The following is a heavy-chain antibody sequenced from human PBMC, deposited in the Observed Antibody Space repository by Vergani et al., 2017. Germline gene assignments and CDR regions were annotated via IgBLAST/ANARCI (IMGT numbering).Heavy chain of an antibody. J-gene: IGHJ6*03. CDR3: AKGLYCGGDCSDYYYYYMDV. CDR1: GFTFSHYS. Sequence: EVQMVESGVGLVKPGGSLRLSCVASGFTFSHYSMNWVRQAPGKGLEWVSSISGNNDDVYYADSVKGRFTISRDNSKNTLYLQMNSLRAEDTAVYYCAKGLYCGGDCSDYYYYYMDVWGKGTTVTVSS. CDR2: ISGNNDDV. D-gene: IGHD2-21*01. V-gene: IGHV3-21*04.